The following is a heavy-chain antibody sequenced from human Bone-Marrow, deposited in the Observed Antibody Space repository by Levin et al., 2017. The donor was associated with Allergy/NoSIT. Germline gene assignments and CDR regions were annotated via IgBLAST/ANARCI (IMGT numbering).Heavy chain of an antibody. V-gene: IGHV4-59*01. Sequence: SETLSLTCSVSDVSIKNYYWSWIRQPPGKGLEYIGDIFFSVSTNYNPSLKSRVTISVDTSTTQFSLSLKSLTPADTAVYYCARVGPATGGLDSWGQGILVTVSS. D-gene: IGHD7-27*01. J-gene: IGHJ4*02. CDR3: ARVGPATGGLDS. CDR2: IFFSVST. CDR1: DVSIKNYY.